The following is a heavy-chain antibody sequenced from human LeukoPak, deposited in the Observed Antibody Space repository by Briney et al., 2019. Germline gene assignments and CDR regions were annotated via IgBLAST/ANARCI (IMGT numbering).Heavy chain of an antibody. CDR1: GGTFSSYA. CDR2: IIPIFGTA. D-gene: IGHD2-15*01. V-gene: IGHV1-69*13. CDR3: ASGNRAVVVVAAAGFSSFDY. Sequence: SVKVSCKASGGTFSSYAISWVRQAPGQGLEWMGGIIPIFGTANYAQKFQGRVTITADESTSTAYMELSSLRSEDTAVYYCASGNRAVVVVAAAGFSSFDYWGQGTLVTVSS. J-gene: IGHJ4*02.